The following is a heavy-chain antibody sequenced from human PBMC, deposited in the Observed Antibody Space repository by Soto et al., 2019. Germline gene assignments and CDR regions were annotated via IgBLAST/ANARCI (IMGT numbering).Heavy chain of an antibody. D-gene: IGHD5-12*01. Sequence: QVRLVQSGAEVKKPGASVKVSCKASGYTFTSYGISWVRQAPGQGLEWMGWISAYNGNTNYAQKLQGRVTMTTDTSTSTAYMELRSLRSDDTAVYYCARDRREWLRDPNWFDPWGQGTLVTVSS. CDR2: ISAYNGNT. V-gene: IGHV1-18*01. CDR1: GYTFTSYG. CDR3: ARDRREWLRDPNWFDP. J-gene: IGHJ5*02.